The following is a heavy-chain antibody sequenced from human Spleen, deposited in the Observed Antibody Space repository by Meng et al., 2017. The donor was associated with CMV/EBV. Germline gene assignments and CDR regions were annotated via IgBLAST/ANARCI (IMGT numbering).Heavy chain of an antibody. V-gene: IGHV3-21*01. CDR3: ARDRGGAAGLIAY. CDR1: GFTFSSYS. D-gene: IGHD3-10*01. CDR2: ISSSSSYI. Sequence: GGSLRLSCAASGFTFSSYSMNWVRQAPGKGLEWVSSISSSSSYIYYADSVKGRFTISRDNAKNSLYLQMNSLRAEDTAVYYCARDRGGAAGLIAYWGQGTLVTVSS. J-gene: IGHJ4*02.